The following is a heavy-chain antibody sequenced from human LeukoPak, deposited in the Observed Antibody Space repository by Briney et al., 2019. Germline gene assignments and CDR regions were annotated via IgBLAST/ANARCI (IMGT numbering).Heavy chain of an antibody. J-gene: IGHJ4*02. Sequence: PGRSLRISCAAHGLTFSCYEMICVRPAQGKWLEWVSYISSSGTTIYYADSVKGRFTISRDNAKNSLYLQMNSLRAEDTAVYYCARRYCSSTSCLIDYWGQGTLVTVSS. CDR3: ARRYCSSTSCLIDY. CDR2: ISSSGTTI. CDR1: GLTFSCYE. D-gene: IGHD2-2*01. V-gene: IGHV3-48*03.